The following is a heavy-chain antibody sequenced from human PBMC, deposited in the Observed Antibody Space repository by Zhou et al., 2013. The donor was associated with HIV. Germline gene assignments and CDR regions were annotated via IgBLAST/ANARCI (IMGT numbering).Heavy chain of an antibody. V-gene: IGHV4-38-2*01. Sequence: QLQLQESGPGLVKPSETLSVTCAVSGYSISNGYYWGWIRQPPGRRLEWIGSISHSESTFYIPSLKSRLTISVDTSKNEISLKLRSVTAADSAVYFCARYHSGSSQRYFDYWGQGALVTVSS. J-gene: IGHJ4*02. CDR3: ARYHSGSSQRYFDY. CDR1: GYSISNGYY. CDR2: ISHSEST. D-gene: IGHD2-15*01.